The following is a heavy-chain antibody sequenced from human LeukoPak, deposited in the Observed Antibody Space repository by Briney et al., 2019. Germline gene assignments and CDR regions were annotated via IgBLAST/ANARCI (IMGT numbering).Heavy chain of an antibody. CDR3: ASLVTFGGFLYFDY. V-gene: IGHV1-69*06. J-gene: IGHJ4*02. CDR2: IIPIFGTA. CDR1: GGTFSSYA. Sequence: GASVKVSCKASGGTFSSYAISWVRQAPGQGLEWMGGIIPIFGTANYAQKFQGRVTITADKSTSTAYMELSSLRSEDTAVYYCASLVTFGGFLYFDYWGQGTLVTVSS. D-gene: IGHD3-16*01.